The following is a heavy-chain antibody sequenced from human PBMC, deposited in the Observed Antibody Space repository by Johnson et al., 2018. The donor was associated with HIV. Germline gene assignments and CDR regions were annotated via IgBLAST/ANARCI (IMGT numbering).Heavy chain of an antibody. CDR3: ARGGKSYYGAFDI. J-gene: IGHJ3*02. Sequence: VQLVESGGGLIQPGGSLRLSCEASGFTFSSYAMNWVRQAPGKGLEWVSAISGRGGSTYYADSVKGRFTISRDNSKNTLDLQMNSLRAEDTAVYYCARGGKSYYGAFDIWGQGTMVTVSS. CDR1: GFTFSSYA. CDR2: ISGRGGST. V-gene: IGHV3-23*04. D-gene: IGHD3-10*01.